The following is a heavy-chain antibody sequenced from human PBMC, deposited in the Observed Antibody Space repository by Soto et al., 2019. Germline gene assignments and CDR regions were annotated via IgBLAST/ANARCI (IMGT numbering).Heavy chain of an antibody. CDR3: ARQNDYGDFIFQH. CDR1: GGSFSGYY. J-gene: IGHJ1*01. D-gene: IGHD4-17*01. Sequence: PSETLSLTCAVYGGSFSGYYWSWIRQPPGKGLEWIGEINHSGSTNYNPSLKSRVTISVDTSKNQFSLKLSSVTAADTAVYYCARQNDYGDFIFQHWGQGTLVTVSS. CDR2: INHSGST. V-gene: IGHV4-34*01.